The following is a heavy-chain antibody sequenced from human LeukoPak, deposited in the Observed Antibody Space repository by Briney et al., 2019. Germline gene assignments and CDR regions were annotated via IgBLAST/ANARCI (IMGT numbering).Heavy chain of an antibody. CDR1: GGSISSYY. D-gene: IGHD3-3*01. CDR3: ASQTYYDFWSGYYTFDY. V-gene: IGHV4-4*07. CDR2: IYTSGST. J-gene: IGHJ4*02. Sequence: SETLSLTCTVSGGSISSYYWSWIRQPAGKGLEWIGRIYTSGSTNYNPSLKSRVTMSVDTSKNQFSLKLSSVTAADTAVYYCASQTYYDFWSGYYTFDYWGQGTLVTVSS.